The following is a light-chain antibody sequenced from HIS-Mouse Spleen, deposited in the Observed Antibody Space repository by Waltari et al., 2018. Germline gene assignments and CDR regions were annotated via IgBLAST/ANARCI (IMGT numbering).Light chain of an antibody. CDR2: EVS. CDR3: SSYAGSNNYV. Sequence: QSALTPPPSASGSPGPSVPISCPATSSDFAGYTYAPWYQQHPGKAPKLRIYEVSKRPSGVPDRFSGSKSGNTASLTVSGLQAEDEADYYCSSYAGSNNYVFGTGTKVTVL. J-gene: IGLJ1*01. V-gene: IGLV2-8*01. CDR1: SSDFAGYTY.